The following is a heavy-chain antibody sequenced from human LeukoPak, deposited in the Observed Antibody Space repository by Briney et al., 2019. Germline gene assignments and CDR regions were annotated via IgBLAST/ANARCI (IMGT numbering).Heavy chain of an antibody. CDR2: IYSGGNT. CDR1: GFTVSNNY. V-gene: IGHV3-53*01. J-gene: IGHJ4*02. CDR3: AKGAELEPTDY. Sequence: PGGSLRLSCAASGFTVSNNYMSWVRQAPGKGLEWVSVIYSGGNTYYADSVKGRFTISRDNFKNMLYLEMNSLRAEDTAVYYCAKGAELEPTDYWGQGTLVTVS. D-gene: IGHD1-1*01.